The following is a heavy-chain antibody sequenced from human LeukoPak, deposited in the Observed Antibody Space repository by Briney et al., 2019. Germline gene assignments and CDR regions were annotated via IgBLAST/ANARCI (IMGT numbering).Heavy chain of an antibody. V-gene: IGHV1-2*06. CDR1: GYTFTGYY. D-gene: IGHD3-9*01. CDR2: INPNSGGT. CDR3: ARWEGILAFDYYYYMDV. J-gene: IGHJ6*03. Sequence: ASVKVSCKASGYTFTGYYMHWVRQAPGQGLEWMGRINPNSGGTNYEQKFQGRVTMTRDTSISTAYMELSRLRSDDTAVYYCARWEGILAFDYYYYMDVWGKGTTVTVSS.